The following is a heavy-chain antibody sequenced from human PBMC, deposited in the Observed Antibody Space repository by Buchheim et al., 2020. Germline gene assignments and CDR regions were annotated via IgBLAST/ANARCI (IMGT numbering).Heavy chain of an antibody. CDR2: ISASGGRT. D-gene: IGHD3-10*01. V-gene: IGHV3-48*03. J-gene: IGHJ1*01. CDR3: ATDPHYPSGSY. Sequence: EVFLVESGGHLVQPGGSLRLSCAASGFPFGGYEMNWVRQAPGKGLECIAYISASGGRTYYVDSVRGRLTISRDNATNSLYLQMSSLRVEDTAVYYCATDPHYPSGSYWGRGTL. CDR1: GFPFGGYE.